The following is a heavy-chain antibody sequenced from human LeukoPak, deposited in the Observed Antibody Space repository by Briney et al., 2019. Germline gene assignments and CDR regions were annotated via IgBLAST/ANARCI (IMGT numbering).Heavy chain of an antibody. D-gene: IGHD4-17*01. Sequence: PGGSLRLSCAASGFTFSSYGMHWVRQAPGKGLEWVAVMSYDGSNKYYADSVKGRFTISRDNSKNTLYLQMNSLRAEDTAVYYCAKDLDGDYALGFDYWGQGTLVTVSS. J-gene: IGHJ4*02. V-gene: IGHV3-30*18. CDR2: MSYDGSNK. CDR3: AKDLDGDYALGFDY. CDR1: GFTFSSYG.